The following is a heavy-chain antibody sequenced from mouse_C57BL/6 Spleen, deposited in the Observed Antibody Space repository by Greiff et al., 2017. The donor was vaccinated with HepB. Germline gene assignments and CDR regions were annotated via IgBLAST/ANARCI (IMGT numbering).Heavy chain of an antibody. J-gene: IGHJ2*01. V-gene: IGHV1-82*01. CDR3: ARGYYFDY. CDR2: IYPGDGDT. CDR1: GYAFSSSW. Sequence: QVQLKESGPELVKPGASVKISCKASGYAFSSSWMNWVKQRPGKGLEWIGRIYPGDGDTNYNGKFKGKATLTADKSSSTAYMQLSSLTSEDSAVYFCARGYYFDYWGQGTTLTVSS.